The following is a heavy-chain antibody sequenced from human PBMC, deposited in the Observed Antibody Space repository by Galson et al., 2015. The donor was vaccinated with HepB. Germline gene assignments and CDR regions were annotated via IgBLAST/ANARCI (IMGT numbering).Heavy chain of an antibody. CDR2: ISSSSSTI. V-gene: IGHV3-48*01. J-gene: IGHJ4*02. CDR1: GFTFSSYS. Sequence: SLRLSCAASGFTFSSYSMNWVRQAPGKGLEWISYISSSSSTIDYADSVKGRFTISRDNAKNSLYLQMSSLRAEDTAVYYCARDRTYLSCWGQGTLVTVSS. CDR3: ARDRTYLSC. D-gene: IGHD1-14*01.